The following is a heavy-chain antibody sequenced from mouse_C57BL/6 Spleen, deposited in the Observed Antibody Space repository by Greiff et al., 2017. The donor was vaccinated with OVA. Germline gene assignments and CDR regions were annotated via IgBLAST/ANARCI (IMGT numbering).Heavy chain of an antibody. CDR1: GYTFTDHT. CDR3: ARRWDICYGYDGAWFAY. J-gene: IGHJ3*01. D-gene: IGHD2-2*01. V-gene: IGHV1-78*01. CDR2: IYPRGGST. Sequence: VQLQQSDAELVKPGASVKISCKVSGYTFTDHTIHWMQQRPEQGLEWIGYIYPRGGSTKYNEKFKGKATFTADKYSSTAYMQLNSLTSEDSAVYFWARRWDICYGYDGAWFAYWGQGTLVTVSA.